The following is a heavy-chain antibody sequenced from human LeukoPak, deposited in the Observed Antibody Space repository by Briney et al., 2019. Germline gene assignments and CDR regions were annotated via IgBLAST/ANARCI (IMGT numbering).Heavy chain of an antibody. Sequence: SETLSLTCTVSGGSISSYYWSWIRQPPGKGLEWIGYIYYSGSTIYNPSLKSRVTISVDTSKNQFSLKLSSVTAADTAVYYCARYGSGSYGLDYWGQGTLVTVSS. V-gene: IGHV4-59*01. CDR2: IYYSGST. D-gene: IGHD3-10*01. CDR3: ARYGSGSYGLDY. J-gene: IGHJ4*02. CDR1: GGSISSYY.